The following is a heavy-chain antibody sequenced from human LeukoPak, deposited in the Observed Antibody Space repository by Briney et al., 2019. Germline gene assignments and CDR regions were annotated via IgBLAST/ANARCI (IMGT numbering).Heavy chain of an antibody. D-gene: IGHD6-19*01. V-gene: IGHV3-30*18. Sequence: PGGSLRLSCAASAFTLSSHGMHWVRQAPGKGLEWVAVISYDGTKKYYADSVKGRLTISRDNSKNTLYLQMNSLRPEDTAVYYCAKDGRSYSSGWPPFEYWGQGTLVTVSS. CDR1: AFTLSSHG. CDR3: AKDGRSYSSGWPPFEY. CDR2: ISYDGTKK. J-gene: IGHJ4*02.